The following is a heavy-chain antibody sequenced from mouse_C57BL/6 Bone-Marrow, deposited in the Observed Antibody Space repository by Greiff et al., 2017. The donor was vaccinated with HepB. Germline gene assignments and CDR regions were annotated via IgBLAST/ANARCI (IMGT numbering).Heavy chain of an antibody. CDR1: GFTFSDYG. CDR3: ARPGDYDGAMDY. V-gene: IGHV5-17*01. J-gene: IGHJ4*01. Sequence: EVMLVESGGGLVKPGGSLKLSCAASGFTFSDYGMHWVRQAPEKGLEWVAYISSGSSTIYYADTVKGRFTISRDNAKNTLFLQMTSLRSEDTAMYYCARPGDYDGAMDYWGQGTSVTVSS. CDR2: ISSGSSTI. D-gene: IGHD2-4*01.